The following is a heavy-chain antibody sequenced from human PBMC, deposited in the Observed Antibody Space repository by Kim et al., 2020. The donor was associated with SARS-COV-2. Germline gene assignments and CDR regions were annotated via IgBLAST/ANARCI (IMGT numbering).Heavy chain of an antibody. V-gene: IGHV3-74*03. CDR1: GFTFRNYW. Sequence: GGSLRLSCAAAGFTFRNYWMHWVRQAPGKGLVWVSRIKFDGTITTYADSVKGRFTISRDNAKNTLYLQMNSLRVEDTAVYYCARDLWSSGDYWGQGTLVTVSS. J-gene: IGHJ4*02. CDR2: IKFDGTIT. CDR3: ARDLWSSGDY. D-gene: IGHD2-21*01.